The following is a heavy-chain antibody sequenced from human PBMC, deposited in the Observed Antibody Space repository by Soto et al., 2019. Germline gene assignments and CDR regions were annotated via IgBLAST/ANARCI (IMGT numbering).Heavy chain of an antibody. D-gene: IGHD3-16*01. CDR2: IQQDESEK. CDR1: GFTFSSNW. J-gene: IGHJ1*01. V-gene: IGHV3-7*05. Sequence: GGSLRLSCVGSGFTFSSNWMSWVRQVPGKGLEWVANIQQDESEKYYVDSVKGRFTVSRDNAKNSMYLQMNSLRVDDTAVYHCVMLRFGNMERDFALWGQGSAVTVSS. CDR3: VMLRFGNMERDFAL.